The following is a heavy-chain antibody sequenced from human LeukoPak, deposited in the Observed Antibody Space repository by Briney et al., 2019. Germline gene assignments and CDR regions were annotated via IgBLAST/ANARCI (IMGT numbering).Heavy chain of an antibody. CDR2: ISYDGSNK. Sequence: GGSLRLSCAASGFTFSSYAMHWVRQAPGKGLEWVAVISYDGSNKCYADSVKGRFTISRDNSKNTLYLQMNSLRTEDTAVYYCARGQGVVAARAYFDYWGQGTLVTVSS. CDR1: GFTFSSYA. J-gene: IGHJ4*02. CDR3: ARGQGVVAARAYFDY. D-gene: IGHD2-15*01. V-gene: IGHV3-30-3*01.